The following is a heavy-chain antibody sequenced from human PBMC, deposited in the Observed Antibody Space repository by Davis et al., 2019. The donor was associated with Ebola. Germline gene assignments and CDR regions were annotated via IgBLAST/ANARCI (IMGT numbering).Heavy chain of an antibody. Sequence: ASVTVSCQASGYTFTDYNIHWLRQAPGQGLEWLGRVILKSGATNYAQKLQGRVTMTRDTSISTVYMELSSLRYDDTADYYCARGHNYAHEYWGQGTLVTVSS. D-gene: IGHD4-11*01. J-gene: IGHJ4*02. V-gene: IGHV1-2*06. CDR1: GYTFTDYN. CDR3: ARGHNYAHEY. CDR2: VILKSGAT.